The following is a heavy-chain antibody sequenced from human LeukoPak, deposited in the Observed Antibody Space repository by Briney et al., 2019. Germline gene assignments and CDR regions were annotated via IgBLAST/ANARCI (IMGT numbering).Heavy chain of an antibody. V-gene: IGHV3-9*01. CDR3: ARADQGSYSFDY. Sequence: GGSLRLSCAASGFTFDDYAMHWVRQAPGKGLEWVSGISWNSGSIGYADSVKGRFTISRDNAKNSLYLQMNSLRPEDTAVYYCARADQGSYSFDYWGQGTLVTVSS. D-gene: IGHD1-26*01. CDR1: GFTFDDYA. CDR2: ISWNSGSI. J-gene: IGHJ4*02.